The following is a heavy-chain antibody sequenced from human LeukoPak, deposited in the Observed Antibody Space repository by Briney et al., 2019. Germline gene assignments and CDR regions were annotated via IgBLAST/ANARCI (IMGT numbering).Heavy chain of an antibody. V-gene: IGHV4-31*03. D-gene: IGHD3-16*02. CDR3: ARDRDYDYIWGTYRVFDY. Sequence: SETLSLTCTVSGGSISSGGYYWSWIRQHPGMGLEWIGYIYYSGSTYYNPSLKSRVTISVDTSKNQFSLKLSSVTAADTAVYYCARDRDYDYIWGTYRVFDYWGQGTLVTVSS. CDR2: IYYSGST. CDR1: GGSISSGGYY. J-gene: IGHJ4*02.